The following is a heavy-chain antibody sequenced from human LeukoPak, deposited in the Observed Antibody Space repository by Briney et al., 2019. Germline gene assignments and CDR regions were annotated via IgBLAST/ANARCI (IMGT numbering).Heavy chain of an antibody. D-gene: IGHD3-9*01. CDR3: ARADTSDILTGYSDY. V-gene: IGHV3-21*01. J-gene: IGHJ4*02. Sequence: GGSLRLSCTASGFTFNSYSMNWVRQAPGKGLEWVSSTSSSSSYIYYADSVKGRFTISRDNAKKSLYLQMNRLRAEDTAVYFCARADTSDILTGYSDYWGQGTLVTVSS. CDR1: GFTFNSYS. CDR2: TSSSSSYI.